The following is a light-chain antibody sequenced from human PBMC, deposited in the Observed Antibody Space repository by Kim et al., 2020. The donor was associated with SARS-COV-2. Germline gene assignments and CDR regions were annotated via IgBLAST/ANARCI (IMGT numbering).Light chain of an antibody. CDR1: QDISNY. CDR2: GAS. Sequence: ASVGDRVTITCQASQDISNYLNWFQQKPGKAPKRLIYGASNLDTGVPSRFSGSGSGTHFTFTISSLQPEDIATYYCQQYDNVPITFGQGTRLEIK. V-gene: IGKV1-33*01. CDR3: QQYDNVPIT. J-gene: IGKJ5*01.